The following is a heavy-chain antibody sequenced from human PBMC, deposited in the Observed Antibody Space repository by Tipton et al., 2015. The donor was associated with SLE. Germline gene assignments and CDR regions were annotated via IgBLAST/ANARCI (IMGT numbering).Heavy chain of an antibody. J-gene: IGHJ4*02. V-gene: IGHV7-4-1*02. D-gene: IGHD1-1*01. CDR1: GYSIGSNP. CDR2: INTNTGNP. CDR3: ARDIGHDGRSFDY. Sequence: QLVQSGSELKKPGASVKISCKASGYSIGSNPIVWVRQAPGQGLEWMGWINTNTGNPTYAPGFTGRFVFSLDTSVSTEYLQFSSLKAANTAVFYCARDIGHDGRSFDYWGQGTLVTDTS.